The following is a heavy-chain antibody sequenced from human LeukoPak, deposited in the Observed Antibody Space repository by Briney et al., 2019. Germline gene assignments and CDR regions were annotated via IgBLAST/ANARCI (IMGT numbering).Heavy chain of an antibody. J-gene: IGHJ4*02. V-gene: IGHV4-39*01. CDR2: TYYRGRT. D-gene: IGHD3-10*01. CDR1: GGSISSSSYY. CDR3: ARLHYGSAYYFDY. Sequence: AETLSLTCTVSGGSISSSSYYCGWIRQPPGKGLGWSRTTYYRGRTYYNPYLTSRVTIYVDTSKNQFCLKLRSVTDADTAVYYCARLHYGSAYYFDYWGQGTLVTVSS.